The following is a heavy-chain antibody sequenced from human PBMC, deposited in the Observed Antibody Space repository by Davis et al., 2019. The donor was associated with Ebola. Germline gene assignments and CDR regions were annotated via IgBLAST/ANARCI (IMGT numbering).Heavy chain of an antibody. CDR2: ISYDGSNK. J-gene: IGHJ6*02. V-gene: IGHV3-30-3*02. Sequence: GESLKISCAASGFTFSSYAMHWVRQAPGKGLEWVAVISYDGSNKYYADSVKGRFTISRDNSKNTLYLQMNSLTAEDTAIYYCAKDLNGIAVAGPDYFYYGMDVWGQGTTVTVSS. CDR3: AKDLNGIAVAGPDYFYYGMDV. D-gene: IGHD6-19*01. CDR1: GFTFSSYA.